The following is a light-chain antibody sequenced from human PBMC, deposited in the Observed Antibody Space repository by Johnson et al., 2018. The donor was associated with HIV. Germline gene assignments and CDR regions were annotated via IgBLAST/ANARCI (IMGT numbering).Light chain of an antibody. V-gene: IGLV1-51*02. CDR2: EDN. J-gene: IGLJ1*01. CDR3: GTWDDRLGFFV. Sequence: QSVLTQPPSVSAAPGQRVNISCSGNSSNIENYFVSWYQQLPGAAPRLLIYEDNKRPSGIPDRFSGSKSGASATLGITGLQTGDEADYYCGTWDDRLGFFVFASATKVSVL. CDR1: SSNIENYF.